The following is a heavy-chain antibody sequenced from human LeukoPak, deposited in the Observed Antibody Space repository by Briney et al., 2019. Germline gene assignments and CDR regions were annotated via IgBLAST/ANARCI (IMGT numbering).Heavy chain of an antibody. Sequence: PSQTLSLTCTVSGGSISSGGYYWSWIRQPPGKGLEWIGYIYHNGNTYYNPSLKSRVTISVDRSKNQFSLKLTSVTAADTAVYYCARASSYDILTAYYKFDNWGQGTLVTVSS. V-gene: IGHV4-30-2*01. CDR1: GGSISSGGYY. CDR3: ARASSYDILTAYYKFDN. D-gene: IGHD3-9*01. J-gene: IGHJ4*02. CDR2: IYHNGNT.